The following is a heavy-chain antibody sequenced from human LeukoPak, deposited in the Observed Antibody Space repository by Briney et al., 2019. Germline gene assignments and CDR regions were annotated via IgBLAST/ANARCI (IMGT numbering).Heavy chain of an antibody. D-gene: IGHD4-17*01. CDR2: ISAYNGNT. CDR3: ARVENDYGDYFAGL. V-gene: IGHV1-18*01. Sequence: ASVKDSCKASGYTFTSYGISWVRQAPGQGLEWMGWISAYNGNTNYAQKLQGRVTMTTDTSTSTAYMELRSLRSDDTAVYYCARVENDYGDYFAGLWGQGTLVTVSS. J-gene: IGHJ4*02. CDR1: GYTFTSYG.